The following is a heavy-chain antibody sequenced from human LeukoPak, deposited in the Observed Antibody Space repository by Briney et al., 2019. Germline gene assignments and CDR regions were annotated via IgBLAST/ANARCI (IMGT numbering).Heavy chain of an antibody. CDR3: ARHSRYYSSSSCHMVFDY. Sequence: SETLSLTCAVYGGSFSGYYWSWIRQPPGKGLEWIGEIDHSGSTNYNPSLKSRLTVSVDMSKSQFSLKLRSVTAADTAVFFCARHSRYYSSSSCHMVFDYWGQGTLVTVSS. V-gene: IGHV4-34*01. J-gene: IGHJ4*02. CDR1: GGSFSGYY. D-gene: IGHD2-2*01. CDR2: IDHSGST.